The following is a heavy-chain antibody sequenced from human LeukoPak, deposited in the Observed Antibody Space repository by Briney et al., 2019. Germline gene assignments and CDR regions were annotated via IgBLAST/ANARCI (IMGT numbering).Heavy chain of an antibody. Sequence: PGGSLRLSCAASGFAFSSYWMHWVRQAPGKGLVWVSRINSDGSSTSYADSVKGRFTISRDNAKNTLYLQMNSLRAEDTAVYYCARVKVPTRSSIALNWFDPWGQGTLVTVSS. D-gene: IGHD6-6*01. CDR3: ARVKVPTRSSIALNWFDP. V-gene: IGHV3-74*01. J-gene: IGHJ5*02. CDR2: INSDGSST. CDR1: GFAFSSYW.